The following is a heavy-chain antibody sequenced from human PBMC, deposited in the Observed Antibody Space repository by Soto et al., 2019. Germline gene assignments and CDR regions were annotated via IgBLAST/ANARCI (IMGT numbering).Heavy chain of an antibody. Sequence: EVQLVESGGGLVQPGGSLRLSCAASGFTFSSYWMSWVRQAPGKGLEWVANIKQDGSEKYYVDSVKGRFTISRDNAKNSLYLQMNSLRAEDTAVYYCARGLAYCGGDCYSRWFDYWGQGTLVTVSS. CDR1: GFTFSSYW. V-gene: IGHV3-7*01. CDR2: IKQDGSEK. D-gene: IGHD2-21*02. CDR3: ARGLAYCGGDCYSRWFDY. J-gene: IGHJ4*02.